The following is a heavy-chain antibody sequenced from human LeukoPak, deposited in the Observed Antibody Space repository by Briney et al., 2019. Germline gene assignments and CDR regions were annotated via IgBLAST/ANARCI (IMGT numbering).Heavy chain of an antibody. V-gene: IGHV1-69*13. CDR2: IIPIFGTA. D-gene: IGHD3-9*01. J-gene: IGHJ6*04. CDR1: GGTFSSYA. CDR3: ASVYYDILTGYYPPDYYYGMDV. Sequence: SVKVSCKASGGTFSSYAISWVRQAPGQGLEWMGRIIPIFGTANYAQKFQGRVTITADESTSTAYMELSSLRSEDTAVYYCASVYYDILTGYYPPDYYYGMDVWGKGTTVTVSS.